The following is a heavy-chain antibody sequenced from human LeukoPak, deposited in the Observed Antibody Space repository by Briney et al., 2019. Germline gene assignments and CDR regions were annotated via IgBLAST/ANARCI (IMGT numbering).Heavy chain of an antibody. J-gene: IGHJ4*02. D-gene: IGHD1-26*01. CDR1: GXSFTNYW. Sequence: GESLKISCKGSGXSFTNYWSGWVRQMPGKGLEWMGIIYPGDSDTRYSPSFQGQVTMSADKSIFTAYLQWSSLKASDTAMYYCATLRDSGFDYWGQGNLVTVSS. V-gene: IGHV5-51*01. CDR3: ATLRDSGFDY. CDR2: IYPGDSDT.